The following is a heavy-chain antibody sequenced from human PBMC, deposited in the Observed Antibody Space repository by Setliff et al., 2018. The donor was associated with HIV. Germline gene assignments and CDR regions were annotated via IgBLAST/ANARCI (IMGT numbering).Heavy chain of an antibody. CDR3: ARGIGLIREDFYYYMDV. V-gene: IGHV1-69*05. CDR1: GGTFGSYA. Sequence: ASVKVSCKASGGTFGSYAISWVRQAPGQGLEWLGGIIPIFETTNYARKFQDRVTITTDESTNTAYMELRSLRSEDAAVYFCARGIGLIREDFYYYMDVWGPGTTVTVSS. D-gene: IGHD6-13*01. CDR2: IIPIFETT. J-gene: IGHJ6*02.